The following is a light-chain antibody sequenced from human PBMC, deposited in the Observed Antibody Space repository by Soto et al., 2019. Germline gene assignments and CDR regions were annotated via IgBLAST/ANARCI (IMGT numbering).Light chain of an antibody. CDR2: STS. CDR1: QGIGTD. J-gene: IGKJ1*01. V-gene: IGKV1-17*01. CDR3: LQHYTYPRT. Sequence: DIQMTQSPSSLSASVGDRVTITCRASQGIGTDLGWYRQKPGRAPERLIYSTSSLQSGVPSRFSGSGSGTEFSLTITILQPEDFSPYYCLQHYTYPRTFGQGTPVEIK.